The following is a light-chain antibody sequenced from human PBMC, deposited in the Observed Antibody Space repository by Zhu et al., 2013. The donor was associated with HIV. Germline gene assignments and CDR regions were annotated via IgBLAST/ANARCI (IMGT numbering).Light chain of an antibody. V-gene: IGKV3-20*01. CDR1: QTVSSNF. CDR3: QQYKKWPPWT. Sequence: EIVLTQSPGTLSLSPGERATLSCRASQTVSSNFLAWYHQIPGQSPRLLIYGASSRATGIPDRFSGSGSGTDFTLTITSLQSEDSAVYYCQQYKKWPPWTFGQGTKVEIK. CDR2: GAS. J-gene: IGKJ1*01.